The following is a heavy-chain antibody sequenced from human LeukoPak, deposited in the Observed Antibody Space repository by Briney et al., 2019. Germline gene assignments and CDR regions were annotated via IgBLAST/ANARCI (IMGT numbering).Heavy chain of an antibody. V-gene: IGHV3-23*01. CDR2: ISNTGSDT. Sequence: GRSLRLSCAASGFTFSNYGMSWVRQAPGKGLEWVSTISNTGSDTYYADSVKGRFTISRDNSENTLYLQMNNLRAEDTAIHYCAKVPYSDYGSGRPPFMDVWGQGTTVAVSS. CDR1: GFTFSNYG. CDR3: AKVPYSDYGSGRPPFMDV. J-gene: IGHJ6*02. D-gene: IGHD3-10*01.